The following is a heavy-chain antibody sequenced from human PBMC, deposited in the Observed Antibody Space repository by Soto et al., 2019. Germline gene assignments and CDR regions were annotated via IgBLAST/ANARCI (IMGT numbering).Heavy chain of an antibody. Sequence: ASVKVSCKASGYTFTSYGIHWVRQAPGQRLEWMGWINAANGDTKYSPKFQGRVTITRDTSASTAYMELHSLTSDDTALYYCARDRTDSGYYTNWLDPWGQGTQVTVSS. CDR1: GYTFTSYG. V-gene: IGHV1-3*01. CDR2: INAANGDT. D-gene: IGHD3-22*01. J-gene: IGHJ5*02. CDR3: ARDRTDSGYYTNWLDP.